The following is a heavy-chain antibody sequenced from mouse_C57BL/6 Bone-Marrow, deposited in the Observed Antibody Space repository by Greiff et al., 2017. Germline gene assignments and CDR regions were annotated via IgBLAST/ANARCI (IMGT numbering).Heavy chain of an antibody. CDR1: EYEFPSHD. D-gene: IGHD2-4*01. CDR2: LNSDGGRT. V-gene: IGHV5-2*01. Sequence: EVKLVESGGGLVQPGESLKLSCESNEYEFPSHDMSWVSKTPEKRLELVAALNSDGGRTYYPDTMERRFIISRDNTKKTLDLLMSCLGSDDTALYYCARLSYDYECFDVWGTGTTVTVSS. CDR3: ARLSYDYECFDV. J-gene: IGHJ1*03.